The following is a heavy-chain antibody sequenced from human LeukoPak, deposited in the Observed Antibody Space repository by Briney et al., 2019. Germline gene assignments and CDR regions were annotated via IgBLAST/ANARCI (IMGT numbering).Heavy chain of an antibody. CDR2: MNVKTGAT. Sequence: GASVKVSCKASGYTFTDYYIHWGRQAPGHGLEWLWWMNVKTGATSSAQRFPGRFTMTRDTSIGTASMEFSSLTSDDTAVYYCARQSGTYWGLDYWGQGTLVTVSS. J-gene: IGHJ4*02. V-gene: IGHV1-2*02. CDR1: GYTFTDYY. CDR3: ARQSGTYWGLDY. D-gene: IGHD1-26*01.